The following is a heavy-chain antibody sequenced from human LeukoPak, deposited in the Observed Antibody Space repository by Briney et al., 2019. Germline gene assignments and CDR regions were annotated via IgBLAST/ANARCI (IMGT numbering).Heavy chain of an antibody. CDR2: MNPNSGNT. CDR3: ARTSYYDFWSGYYGNDY. Sequence: ASVKVSCKASGYTSTSYDINWVRQATGQGLEWMGWMNPNSGNTGYAQKFQGRVTMTRNTSISTAYMELSSLRSEDTAVYYCARTSYYDFWSGYYGNDYWGQGTLVTVSS. J-gene: IGHJ4*02. V-gene: IGHV1-8*01. D-gene: IGHD3-3*01. CDR1: GYTSTSYD.